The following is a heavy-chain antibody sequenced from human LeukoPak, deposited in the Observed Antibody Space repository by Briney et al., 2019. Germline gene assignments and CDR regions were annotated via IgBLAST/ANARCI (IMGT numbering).Heavy chain of an antibody. V-gene: IGHV4-39*07. CDR3: ARGLRWSGYYTGANDAFDI. CDR1: GGSISSSSYY. D-gene: IGHD3-3*01. Sequence: SETLSLTCTVSGGSISSSSYYWGWIRQPPGKGLEWIGSIYYSGSTYYNPSLKSRVTISVDTSKNQFSLKLSSVTAADTAVYYCARGLRWSGYYTGANDAFDIWGQGTMVTVSS. CDR2: IYYSGST. J-gene: IGHJ3*02.